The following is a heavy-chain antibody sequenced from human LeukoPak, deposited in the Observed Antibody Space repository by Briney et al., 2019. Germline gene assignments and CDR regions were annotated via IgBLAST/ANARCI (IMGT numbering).Heavy chain of an antibody. CDR2: ISGSGDTT. Sequence: GGSLRLSCAASGFIFSIYAMSWVRQAPGKGLEWVSPISGSGDTTYYADSVKGRFTISRDNSKNTLYLQMNSLRAEDTAVYYCAKDSAYSSRWYSSFDHWGQGTLVTVSS. V-gene: IGHV3-23*01. CDR1: GFIFSIYA. J-gene: IGHJ4*02. CDR3: AKDSAYSSRWYSSFDH. D-gene: IGHD6-13*01.